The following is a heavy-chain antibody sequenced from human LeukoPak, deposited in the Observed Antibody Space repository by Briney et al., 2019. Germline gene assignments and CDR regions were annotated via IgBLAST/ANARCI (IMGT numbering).Heavy chain of an antibody. J-gene: IGHJ3*02. V-gene: IGHV1-2*06. CDR1: GYTFTGYY. Sequence: ASVKVSCKASGYTFTGYYMHWVRQAPGQGLEWMGRNNPKSGGTNYAQKFQGRVTMTRDTSISTAYMELSRLRSDDTAVYYCASSRAYSSSWYWAFDIWGQGTMVTVSS. CDR2: NNPKSGGT. CDR3: ASSRAYSSSWYWAFDI. D-gene: IGHD6-13*01.